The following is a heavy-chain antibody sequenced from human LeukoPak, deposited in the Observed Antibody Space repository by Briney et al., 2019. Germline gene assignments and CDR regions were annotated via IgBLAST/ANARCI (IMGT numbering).Heavy chain of an antibody. CDR3: AAEGYYDILTGYRLLAY. V-gene: IGHV4-31*03. Sequence: SETLSLTCTVSGGSISSGGYYWSWIRQHPGKGLEWVGYIYYSGSTYYNPSLKSRVTISVDTSKYQFSLKLSSVTAADTAVYYCAAEGYYDILTGYRLLAYWGQGTLVTVSS. CDR1: GGSISSGGYY. J-gene: IGHJ4*02. CDR2: IYYSGST. D-gene: IGHD3-9*01.